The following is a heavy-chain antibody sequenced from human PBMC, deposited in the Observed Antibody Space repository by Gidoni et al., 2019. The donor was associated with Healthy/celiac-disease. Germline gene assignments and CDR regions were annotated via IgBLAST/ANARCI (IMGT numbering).Heavy chain of an antibody. J-gene: IGHJ3*02. CDR3: ARDYGGNWHDAFDI. V-gene: IGHV1-3*01. D-gene: IGHD2-15*01. CDR2: INAGNGNT. Sequence: QVQLVQSWAAVKKPRASVKVSCKPSGYTFTSYAMHWVRQAPGQRLEWMGWINAGNGNTKYAQKFQGRVTITRDTSASTAYMELSSLRSEDTAVYYCARDYGGNWHDAFDIWGQGTMVTVSS. CDR1: GYTFTSYA.